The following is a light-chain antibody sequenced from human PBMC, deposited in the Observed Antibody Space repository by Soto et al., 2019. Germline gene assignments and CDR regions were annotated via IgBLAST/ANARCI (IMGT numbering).Light chain of an antibody. V-gene: IGKV3-11*01. Sequence: VLTQSPATLSLSPGDRATLSCRASKSVNNFLAWYQQKPGQTPRLLIYDASKRTTGIPGRFVGSGSGTDFTLTISSLEPEYFAVYYCQQRSNWPPALSFGGGTKVDIK. CDR2: DAS. CDR1: KSVNNF. J-gene: IGKJ4*01. CDR3: QQRSNWPPALS.